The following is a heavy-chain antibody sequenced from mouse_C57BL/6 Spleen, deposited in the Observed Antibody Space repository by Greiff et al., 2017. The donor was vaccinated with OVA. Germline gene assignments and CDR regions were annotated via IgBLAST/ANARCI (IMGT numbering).Heavy chain of an antibody. CDR1: GYTFTDYY. CDR2: INPNNGGT. Sequence: EVKLQQSGPELVKPGASVKISCKASGYTFTDYYMNWVKQSHGKSLEWIGDINPNNGGTSYNQKFKGKATLTVDKSSSTAYMELRSLTSEDSAVYYCARDTTVRNYFDYWGQGTTLTVSS. J-gene: IGHJ2*01. CDR3: ARDTTVRNYFDY. D-gene: IGHD1-1*01. V-gene: IGHV1-26*01.